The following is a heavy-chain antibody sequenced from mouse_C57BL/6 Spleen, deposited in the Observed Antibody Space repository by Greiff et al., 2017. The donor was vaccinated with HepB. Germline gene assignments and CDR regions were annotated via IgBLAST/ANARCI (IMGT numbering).Heavy chain of an antibody. CDR2: ISSGSSTI. D-gene: IGHD2-3*01. CDR3: ARGDGSLWYFDV. V-gene: IGHV5-17*01. Sequence: EVMLVESGGGLVKPGGSLKLSCAASGFTFSDYGMHWVRQAPEKGLEWVAYISSGSSTIYYADTVKGRFTISRDNAKNTLFLQMTSRRSEDTSMYYCARGDGSLWYFDVWGTGTTVTVSS. J-gene: IGHJ1*03. CDR1: GFTFSDYG.